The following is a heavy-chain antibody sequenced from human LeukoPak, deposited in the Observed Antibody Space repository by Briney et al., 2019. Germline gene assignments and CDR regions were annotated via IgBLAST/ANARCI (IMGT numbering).Heavy chain of an antibody. CDR1: GFTFSRYA. CDR2: ISNDGNNK. V-gene: IGHV3-30*09. Sequence: PGRSLRLSCAASGFTFSRYAMHWVRQDAGKGLEGVAVISNDGNNKKYADSVKGRFAISRDNSKNTLYLEMNSLRVDDTAVYYCARDWQLDYWGQGTLVTVSS. J-gene: IGHJ4*02. D-gene: IGHD4-23*01. CDR3: ARDWQLDY.